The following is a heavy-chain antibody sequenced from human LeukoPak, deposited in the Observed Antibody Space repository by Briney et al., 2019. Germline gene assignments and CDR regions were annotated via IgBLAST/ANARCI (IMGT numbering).Heavy chain of an antibody. CDR3: VAQRVVSNYYYYMGV. CDR1: GGSISSGSYY. Sequence: PSQTLSLTCTVSGGSISSGSYYWSWIRQPAGKGLEWIGRIYTSGSTNYNPSLKSRVTISVDTSKNQFSLKLSSVTAADTAVYYCVAQRVVSNYYYYMGVWGKGTTVTVSS. V-gene: IGHV4-61*02. J-gene: IGHJ6*03. CDR2: IYTSGST. D-gene: IGHD2-15*01.